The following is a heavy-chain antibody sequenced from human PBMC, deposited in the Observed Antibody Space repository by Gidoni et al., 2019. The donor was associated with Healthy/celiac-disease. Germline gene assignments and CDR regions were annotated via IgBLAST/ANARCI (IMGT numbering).Heavy chain of an antibody. V-gene: IGHV1-2*04. CDR2: INPNSGGT. D-gene: IGHD6-13*01. CDR3: AREHISAYSSSWYREYGMTS. J-gene: IGHJ6*02. Sequence: QVQLVQSGAEVKKPGASVQVPCKASGYTFTGYYMHGVRQAPGQGLEWMGWINPNSGGTNYAQKFQGWVTMTRDTSISTAYMELSRLRSDDTAVYYCAREHISAYSSSWYREYGMTSGAKGPRSPSP. CDR1: GYTFTGYY.